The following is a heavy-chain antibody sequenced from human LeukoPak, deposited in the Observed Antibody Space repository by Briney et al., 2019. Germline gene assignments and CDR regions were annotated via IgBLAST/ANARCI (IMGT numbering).Heavy chain of an antibody. D-gene: IGHD4-17*01. J-gene: IGHJ3*02. CDR2: TRGSGHTT. CDR1: GFTFNTYT. Sequence: GGSLRLSCAASGFTFNTYTMNWVRQAPGKGLEWVSSTRGSGHTTYYADSVQGRFTISRDNSKNTLFLQMNSLRAEDTAIYHCAKDPNGDYVGAFDMWGQGTMVTVSS. CDR3: AKDPNGDYVGAFDM. V-gene: IGHV3-23*01.